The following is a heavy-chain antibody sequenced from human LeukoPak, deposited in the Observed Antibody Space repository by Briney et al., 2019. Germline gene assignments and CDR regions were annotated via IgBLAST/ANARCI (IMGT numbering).Heavy chain of an antibody. CDR1: GFTFSSYA. J-gene: IGHJ4*02. CDR3: ARGSTVTTLRIFDY. CDR2: ISYDGSNK. V-gene: IGHV3-30-3*01. Sequence: GGSLRLSCAASGFTFSSYAMHWVRQAPGKGLEWVAVISYDGSNKYYADSVKGRFTISRDNSKNTLYLQMNSLRAEDTAVYYCARGSTVTTLRIFDYWGQGTLATVSS. D-gene: IGHD4-17*01.